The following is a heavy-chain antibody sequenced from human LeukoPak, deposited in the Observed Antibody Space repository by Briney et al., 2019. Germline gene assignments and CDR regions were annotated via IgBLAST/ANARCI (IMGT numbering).Heavy chain of an antibody. CDR2: INPSGGST. D-gene: IGHD5-18*01. J-gene: IGHJ4*02. CDR1: GYTFTSYY. V-gene: IGHV1-46*03. Sequence: SVKVSCKPSGYTFTSYYMPWVPQAPGQGLEWMGIINPSGGSTSYAQKFQGRVTMTRDTSTSTVYMELSSLRSEDTAVYYCARGRGYSYGYPPDDYWGQGTLVTVSS. CDR3: ARGRGYSYGYPPDDY.